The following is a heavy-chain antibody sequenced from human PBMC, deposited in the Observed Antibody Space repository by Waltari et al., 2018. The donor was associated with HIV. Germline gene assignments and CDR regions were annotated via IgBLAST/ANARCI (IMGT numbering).Heavy chain of an antibody. V-gene: IGHV1-69*01. CDR1: GGTFSPYP. J-gene: IGHJ4*02. CDR3: ARDLGAGSLRGTL. D-gene: IGHD3-10*01. CDR2: ILPIFGVS. Sequence: QVQLVQSGAAVKKPGSSVKVSCEASGGTFSPYPISWVRQAPGQGLEWMGGILPIFGVSNYAQKFQGRVTITADESTSTAYMELSSLRSEDTAVYYCARDLGAGSLRGTLWGQGTLVIVSS.